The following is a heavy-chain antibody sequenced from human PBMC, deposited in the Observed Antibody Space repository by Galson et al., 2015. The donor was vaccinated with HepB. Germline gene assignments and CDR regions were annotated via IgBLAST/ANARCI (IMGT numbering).Heavy chain of an antibody. V-gene: IGHV1-18*01. J-gene: IGHJ5*02. CDR3: ARDPVLYCSSTSCYVGASPDNWFDP. CDR1: GYTFTSYG. CDR2: ISAYNGNT. D-gene: IGHD2-2*01. Sequence: SVKVSCKASGYTFTSYGISWVRQAPGQGLEWMGWISAYNGNTNYAQKLQGRVTMTTDTSTSTAYMELRSLRSDDTAVYYCARDPVLYCSSTSCYVGASPDNWFDPWGQGTLVTVSS.